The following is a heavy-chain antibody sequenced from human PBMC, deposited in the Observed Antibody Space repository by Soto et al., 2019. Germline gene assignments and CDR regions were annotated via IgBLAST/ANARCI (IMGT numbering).Heavy chain of an antibody. Sequence: SETLSLTGTVSDGSVISGDYYWSWIRQPPGKGLEWIGYIYYSRSTYYNPSLKSRVTISVDTAKYQFSLKLSSVTAADTAVYFCSSAIPGRDTAMDDCLDYWGQGTLVTVSS. D-gene: IGHD5-18*01. J-gene: IGHJ4*02. V-gene: IGHV4-30-4*01. CDR1: DGSVISGDYY. CDR3: SSAIPGRDTAMDDCLDY. CDR2: IYYSRST.